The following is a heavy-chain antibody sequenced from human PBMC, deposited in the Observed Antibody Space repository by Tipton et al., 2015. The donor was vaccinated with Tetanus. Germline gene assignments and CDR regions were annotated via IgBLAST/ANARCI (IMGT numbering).Heavy chain of an antibody. CDR2: IIPIFGTA. V-gene: IGHV1-69*06. Sequence: QSGAEVKKPGSSVKVSCKASGGTFSSYAISWVRQAPGQGLEWMGGIIPIFGTANYAQKFQGRVTITAVKSTSTAYMELSSLRSEDSVVFYCVRGSTVSSSFGMDVWGQGTPVPVSS. CDR1: GGTFSSYA. D-gene: IGHD4-11*01. CDR3: VRGSTVSSSFGMDV. J-gene: IGHJ6*02.